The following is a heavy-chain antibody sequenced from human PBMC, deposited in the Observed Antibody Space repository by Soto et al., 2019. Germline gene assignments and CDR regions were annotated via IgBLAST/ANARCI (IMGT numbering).Heavy chain of an antibody. CDR1: GFTFSSYG. CDR2: ISYDGSNK. J-gene: IGHJ4*02. D-gene: IGHD3-10*01. V-gene: IGHV3-30*18. CDR3: AKGGPGALLY. Sequence: GGSLRLSCAASGFTFSSYGMHWVRQAPGKGLEWVAVISYDGSNKYYADSVKGRFTISRDNSKNTLYLQMNSLRAEDTAVYYWAKGGPGALLYWGQGTRVTVSS.